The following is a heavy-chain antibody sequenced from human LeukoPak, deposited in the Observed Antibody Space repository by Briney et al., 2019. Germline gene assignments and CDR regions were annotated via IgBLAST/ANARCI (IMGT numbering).Heavy chain of an antibody. J-gene: IGHJ3*02. D-gene: IGHD3-10*01. CDR1: GFTFSDYY. CDR3: ARDRGLQDAFDI. CDR2: ISSSGSTI. Sequence: RPGGSLRLSCAASGFTFSDYYMSWIRQAPGKGLEWVSYISSSGSTIYYADSVKGRFTISRDNAKNSLYPQMNSLRAEDTAVYYCARDRGLQDAFDIWGQGTMVTVSS. V-gene: IGHV3-11*04.